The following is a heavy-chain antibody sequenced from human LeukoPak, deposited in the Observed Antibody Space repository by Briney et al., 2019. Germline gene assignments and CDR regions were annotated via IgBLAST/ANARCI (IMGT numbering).Heavy chain of an antibody. CDR1: GFTFSDYY. J-gene: IGHJ3*02. CDR3: ARGNFPDYTIFGVVSVRSENDAFIS. V-gene: IGHV3-11*01. Sequence: GGSLRLSCAASGFTFSDYYMSWIRQAPGKGLEWVSYISSSGSTIYYADSVKGRFTISRDNAKNSLYLQMNSLRAEDTAVYYCARGNFPDYTIFGVVSVRSENDAFISGAKGQWSPSLQ. D-gene: IGHD3-3*01. CDR2: ISSSGSTI.